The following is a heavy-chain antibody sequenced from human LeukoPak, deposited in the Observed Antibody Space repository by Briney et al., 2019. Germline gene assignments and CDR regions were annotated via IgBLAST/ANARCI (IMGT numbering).Heavy chain of an antibody. CDR1: GGSISSYY. CDR3: ARDSGYYDSSGYYIVYYFDY. Sequence: SETLSLTCTVSGGSISSYYWSWIRQPPGKGLEWIGYIYTSGSTNYNPSLKSRVTMSVDTSKNQFSLKLSSVTAADTAVYYCARDSGYYDSSGYYIVYYFDYWGQGTLVTVSS. J-gene: IGHJ4*02. CDR2: IYTSGST. D-gene: IGHD3-22*01. V-gene: IGHV4-4*09.